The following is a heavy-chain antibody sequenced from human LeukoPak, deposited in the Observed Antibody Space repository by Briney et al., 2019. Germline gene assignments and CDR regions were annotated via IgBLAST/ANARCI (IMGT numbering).Heavy chain of an antibody. CDR1: GGSISSYY. J-gene: IGHJ4*02. V-gene: IGHV4-4*07. D-gene: IGHD3-22*01. CDR3: ARAAAGDSSGYYLKFDY. Sequence: SETLSLTCTVSGGSISSYYWSWIRQPAGKGLEWIGRIYTSGSTNYNPSLKSRVTMSVDTSKNQFSLKLSSVTAADTAVYYCARAAAGDSSGYYLKFDYWGQGTLVTVSS. CDR2: IYTSGST.